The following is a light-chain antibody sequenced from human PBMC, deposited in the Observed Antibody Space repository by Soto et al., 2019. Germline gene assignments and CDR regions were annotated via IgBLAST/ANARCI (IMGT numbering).Light chain of an antibody. Sequence: NFMLTQPHSVSESPGKTVIISCTRSSGSIASYYVQWYQQRPGSSPTTVIFEDNQNPSGVPDRFSASIDSSSNAAALIISGLETEDEADYFCQSYDATNQVFGGGTKLTVL. CDR3: QSYDATNQV. CDR2: EDN. V-gene: IGLV6-57*01. CDR1: SGSIASYY. J-gene: IGLJ3*02.